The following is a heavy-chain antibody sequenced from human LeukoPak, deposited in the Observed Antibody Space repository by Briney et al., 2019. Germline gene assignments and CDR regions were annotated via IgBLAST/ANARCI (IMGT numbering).Heavy chain of an antibody. D-gene: IGHD6-13*01. CDR2: VDPRSGNT. CDR3: ARRYSSNWDFDY. V-gene: IGHV1-8*01. J-gene: IGHJ4*02. Sequence: ASVKVSCKPSGYTLTSYDLNWVRQATGQGPEGLGWVDPRSGNTGCAQKFQDRVTMTRDTSINTAYMELSSLDFEDTAVYYWARRYSSNWDFDYWGQGTLITVSS. CDR1: GYTLTSYD.